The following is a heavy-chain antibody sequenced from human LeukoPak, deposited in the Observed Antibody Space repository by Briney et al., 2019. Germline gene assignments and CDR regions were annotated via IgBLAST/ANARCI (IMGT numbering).Heavy chain of an antibody. V-gene: IGHV3-7*01. CDR3: ARWRGSTSERSDY. Sequence: GGSLRLSCTAAGFTFSDYWMTWVRQAPGEGLEWVANIKQDGSAKYYVDSVKGRFTITRDNAKNSLYLQMDSLRVEDTATYYCARWRGSTSERSDYWGQGTLVTVSS. D-gene: IGHD2-2*01. J-gene: IGHJ4*02. CDR2: IKQDGSAK. CDR1: GFTFSDYW.